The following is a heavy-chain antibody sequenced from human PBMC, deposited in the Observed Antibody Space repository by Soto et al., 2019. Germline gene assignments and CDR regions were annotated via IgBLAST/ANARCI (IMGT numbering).Heavy chain of an antibody. J-gene: IGHJ6*03. Sequence: ASVKVSCKASGYTFTSYAMHWVRQAPGQRLEWMGWINASNGNTKYSQKFQGRVTITRDTSASTAYMELSSLRSEDTAVYYCARDRAVAATPYMDVWGKGTTVTVSS. V-gene: IGHV1-3*01. CDR2: INASNGNT. CDR3: ARDRAVAATPYMDV. D-gene: IGHD6-19*01. CDR1: GYTFTSYA.